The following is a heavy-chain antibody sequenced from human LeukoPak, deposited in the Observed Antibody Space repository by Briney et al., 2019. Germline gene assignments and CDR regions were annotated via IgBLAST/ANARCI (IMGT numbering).Heavy chain of an antibody. V-gene: IGHV1-2*02. D-gene: IGHD5-24*01. CDR3: ARVEVEMATISPFDY. J-gene: IGHJ4*02. Sequence: ASVKVSCKASGYTFTGYYMHWVRQAPGQGLEWMGWTNPNSGGTNYAQKFQGRVTMTRDTSISTAYMELSRLRSDDTAVYYCARVEVEMATISPFDYWGQGTLVTVSS. CDR1: GYTFTGYY. CDR2: TNPNSGGT.